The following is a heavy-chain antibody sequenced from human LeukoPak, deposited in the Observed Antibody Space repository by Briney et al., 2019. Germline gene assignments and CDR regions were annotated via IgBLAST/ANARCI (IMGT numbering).Heavy chain of an antibody. CDR3: ARDRSSGWDR. V-gene: IGHV1-69*04. J-gene: IGHJ4*02. D-gene: IGHD6-19*01. CDR1: GGTFSSYA. CDR2: IIPILGIA. Sequence: GASVKVSCKASGGTFSSYAISWVRQAPGQGREWMGRIIPILGIANYAQKFQGRVTITADKSTSTAYMELSSLRSEDTAVYYCARDRSSGWDRWGQGTLVTVSS.